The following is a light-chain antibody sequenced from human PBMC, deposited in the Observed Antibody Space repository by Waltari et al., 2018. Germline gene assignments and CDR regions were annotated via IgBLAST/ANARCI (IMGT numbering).Light chain of an antibody. CDR3: QHYVRLPVT. Sequence: EIVLTQSPGTLSLSPGARATLSCWASQSVGRALAWYQQKRGQAPRLLTYGASTRASGIPDRFSGSGSGTDFSLTINRLEPEDFAVYYCQHYVRLPVTFGQGTKVEIK. CDR2: GAS. J-gene: IGKJ1*01. CDR1: QSVGRA. V-gene: IGKV3-20*01.